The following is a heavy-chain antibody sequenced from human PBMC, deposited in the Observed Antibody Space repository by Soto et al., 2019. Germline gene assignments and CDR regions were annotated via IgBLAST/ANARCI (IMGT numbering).Heavy chain of an antibody. CDR3: AREWYSSGWYGNAFDI. V-gene: IGHV3-21*01. J-gene: IGHJ3*02. Sequence: LRRSCAASGFTFSSYSMNWVRQAPGKGLEWVSSISSSSSYIYYADSVKGRFTISRDNAKNSLYLQMNSLRAEDTAVYYCAREWYSSGWYGNAFDIWGQGTMVTVSS. CDR1: GFTFSSYS. CDR2: ISSSSSYI. D-gene: IGHD6-19*01.